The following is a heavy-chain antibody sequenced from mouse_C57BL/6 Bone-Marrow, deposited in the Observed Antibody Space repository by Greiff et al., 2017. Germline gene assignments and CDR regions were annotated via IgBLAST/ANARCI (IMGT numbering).Heavy chain of an antibody. V-gene: IGHV1-64*01. Sequence: VQLQQPGAELVKPGASVKLSCKASGYTFTSYWLHWVKQRPGPGLEWIGMIHPNSGSTNYNEKFKSKATLTVDKSSSTAYMQLSSLTSEDSAVYYCARDGSSFDYWGQGTTLTVSS. CDR2: IHPNSGST. J-gene: IGHJ2*01. CDR3: ARDGSSFDY. CDR1: GYTFTSYW. D-gene: IGHD1-1*01.